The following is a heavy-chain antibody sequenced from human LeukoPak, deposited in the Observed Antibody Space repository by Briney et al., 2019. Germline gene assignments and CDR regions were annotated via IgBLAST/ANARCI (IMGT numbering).Heavy chain of an antibody. CDR2: IYSGGNT. D-gene: IGHD3-22*01. CDR3: ARRAGDYSHPYDY. CDR1: GLTVSSNC. J-gene: IGHJ3*01. Sequence: GGSLRLSCAASGLTVSSNCMSWVRQAPGKGLEWVSFIYSGGNTYYADSVKGRFTISRDNSKNTVHLQMNSLRAEDTAMYYCARRAGDYSHPYDYWGQGTMVTVSS. V-gene: IGHV3-53*01.